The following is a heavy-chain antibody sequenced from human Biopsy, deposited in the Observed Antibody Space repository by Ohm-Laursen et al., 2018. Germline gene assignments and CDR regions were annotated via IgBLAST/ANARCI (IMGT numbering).Heavy chain of an antibody. J-gene: IGHJ4*02. Sequence: GSLRLSCAAPGVTLSGYAMNWVRQAPGKGLEWVSSITGGGNYINYADSVRGRLTISRDNSKNSVYLVMSSLRAEDTAVYFCATAAYAPPYFDLWGRGTVVTVSS. D-gene: IGHD4-17*01. CDR1: GVTLSGYA. CDR2: ITGGGNYI. V-gene: IGHV3-21*06. CDR3: ATAAYAPPYFDL.